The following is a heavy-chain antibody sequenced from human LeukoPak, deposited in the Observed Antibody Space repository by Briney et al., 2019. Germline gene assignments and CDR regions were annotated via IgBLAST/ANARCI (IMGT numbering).Heavy chain of an antibody. CDR1: GYTFTGYY. D-gene: IGHD2-15*01. J-gene: IGHJ3*02. Sequence: GASVKVSCKASGYTFTGYYMHWVRQAPGQGLEWMGWINPNRGGTNYAQKFQGRVTMTRHTSISTAYMELSRLRSDDTAVYYCAVVSRGPFDAFGIWGQGTMVTVSS. CDR3: AVVSRGPFDAFGI. V-gene: IGHV1-2*02. CDR2: INPNRGGT.